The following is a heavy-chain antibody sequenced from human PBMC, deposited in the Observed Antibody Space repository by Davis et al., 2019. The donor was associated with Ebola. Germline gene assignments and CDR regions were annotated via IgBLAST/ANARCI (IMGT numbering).Heavy chain of an antibody. CDR1: GFTFSSYA. CDR2: ISYDGSNK. Sequence: GESLKISCAASGFTFSSYAMHWVRQAPGKGLEWVAVISYDGSNKYYADSVKGRFTISRDNSKNTLYLQMNSLRAEDTAVYYCAKLELHGYWGQGTLVTVSS. J-gene: IGHJ4*02. V-gene: IGHV3-30*01. D-gene: IGHD1-7*01. CDR3: AKLELHGY.